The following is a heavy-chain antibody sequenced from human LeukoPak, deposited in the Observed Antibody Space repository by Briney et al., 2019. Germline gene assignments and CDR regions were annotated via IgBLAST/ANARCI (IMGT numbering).Heavy chain of an antibody. J-gene: IGHJ4*02. D-gene: IGHD3-9*01. CDR2: IRYDGSNK. V-gene: IGHV3-30*02. Sequence: GGSLRLSCAASGFTFSSYGMHWVRQAPGKGLEWVAFIRYDGSNKYYADSVKGRFTISRDNSKNTLYLQMNSLRAEDTAVYYCAKDASYYNILTGYHDYWGQGTLVTVSS. CDR1: GFTFSSYG. CDR3: AKDASYYNILTGYHDY.